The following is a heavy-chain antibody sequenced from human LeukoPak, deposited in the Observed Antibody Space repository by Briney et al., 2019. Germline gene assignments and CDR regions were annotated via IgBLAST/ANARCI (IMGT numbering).Heavy chain of an antibody. D-gene: IGHD3-22*01. V-gene: IGHV1-69*01. CDR1: GGTFSSYA. J-gene: IGHJ4*02. CDR2: IIPIFGTA. Sequence: SVKVSCKASGGTFSSYAISWVRQAPGQGLEWMGGIIPIFGTANYAQKFQGRVTITADESTSTAYMELSSLRSEDTAVYYCASAISYDSYFDYWGQGTLVTVSS. CDR3: ASAISYDSYFDY.